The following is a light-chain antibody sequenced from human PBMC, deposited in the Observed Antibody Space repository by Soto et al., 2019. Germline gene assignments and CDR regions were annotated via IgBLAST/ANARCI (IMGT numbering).Light chain of an antibody. Sequence: QSALTQPASVSGSPGQSITISCTGSFSDVGGYNYVSWYQQHPGKAPRLIIYDVSHRPSGVSNRFSGTKSDYTASLTISGRQAEDEADYYCSSYRGARTLVVFGGGTKLTVL. CDR3: SSYRGARTLVV. J-gene: IGLJ3*02. CDR1: FSDVGGYNY. CDR2: DVS. V-gene: IGLV2-14*01.